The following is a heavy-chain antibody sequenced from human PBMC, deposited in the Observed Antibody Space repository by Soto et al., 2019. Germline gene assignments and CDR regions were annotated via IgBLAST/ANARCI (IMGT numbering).Heavy chain of an antibody. CDR2: ISAYNGNT. CDR3: AREMGRSYYYDSSGSPLLNYFDY. D-gene: IGHD3-22*01. V-gene: IGHV1-18*04. CDR1: GYTFTSYG. J-gene: IGHJ4*02. Sequence: GASVKVSCKASGYTFTSYGISWVRQAPGQGLEWMGWISAYNGNTNYAQKLQGRVTMATDTSTSTAYMELRSLRSDDTAVYYCAREMGRSYYYDSSGSPLLNYFDYWGQGTLVTVSS.